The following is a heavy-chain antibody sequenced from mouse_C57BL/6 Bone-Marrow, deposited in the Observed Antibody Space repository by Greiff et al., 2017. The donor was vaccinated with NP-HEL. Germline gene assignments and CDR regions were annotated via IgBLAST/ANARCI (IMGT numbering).Heavy chain of an antibody. J-gene: IGHJ3*01. Sequence: EVQLQESGPELVKPGASVKLSCKASGYSFTGYYMNWVKQSPEKSLEWIGEINPSTGGTTYNQKFKAKATLTVDKSSSTAYMQLKSLTSEVSAVYYCARHLDGYYRFAYWGQGTLVTVSA. CDR3: ARHLDGYYRFAY. CDR2: INPSTGGT. V-gene: IGHV1-42*01. D-gene: IGHD2-3*01. CDR1: GYSFTGYY.